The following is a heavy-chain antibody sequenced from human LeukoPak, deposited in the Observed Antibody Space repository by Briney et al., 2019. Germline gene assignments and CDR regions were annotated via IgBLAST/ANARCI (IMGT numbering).Heavy chain of an antibody. CDR2: ITPYNAKA. CDR1: GYSFSSYG. CDR3: ARVQLERRRYYYMDV. Sequence: GASVKVSCKASGYSFSSYGISWVRQAPGQGLEWMGWITPYNAKANYAQKFQGRVDMTTDTSTNTAYLELRSLRSDDTAVYFCARVQLERRRYYYMDVWGKGATVTISS. D-gene: IGHD1-1*01. J-gene: IGHJ6*03. V-gene: IGHV1-18*01.